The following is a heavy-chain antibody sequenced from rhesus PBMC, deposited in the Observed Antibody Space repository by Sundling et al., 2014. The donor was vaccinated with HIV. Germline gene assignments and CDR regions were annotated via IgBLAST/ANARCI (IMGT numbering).Heavy chain of an antibody. V-gene: IGHV3S42*01. J-gene: IGHJ4*01. D-gene: IGHD2-39*01. Sequence: EVQLVETGGGLVQPGGSLKLSCAASGFTFSSYGMSWVRQAPGKGLEWVSTINSGGGSAYYADSVKGRFTISRDNSENTLFLQMNSLRAEDTAVYYCANVDPLGYFDYWGQGVLVTVSS. CDR3: ANVDPLGYFDY. CDR1: GFTFSSYG. CDR2: INSGGGSA.